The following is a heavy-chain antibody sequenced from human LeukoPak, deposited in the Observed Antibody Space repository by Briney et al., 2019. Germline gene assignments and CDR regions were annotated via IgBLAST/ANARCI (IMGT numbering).Heavy chain of an antibody. CDR2: IHYSGST. D-gene: IGHD6-13*01. CDR3: ARNRIAAAGTQWFDP. Sequence: SETLSLTCTVSDGSSSSYYWNWIRQPPGKGLEWIGYIHYSGSTNYNPSLQSRVTISVDRSKNQFSLKLSSVTAADTAVYYCARNRIAAAGTQWFDPWGQGTLVTVSS. V-gene: IGHV4-59*12. J-gene: IGHJ5*02. CDR1: DGSSSSYY.